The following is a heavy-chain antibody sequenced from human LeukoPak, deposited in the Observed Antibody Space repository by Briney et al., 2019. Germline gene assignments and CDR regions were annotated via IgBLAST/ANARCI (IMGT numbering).Heavy chain of an antibody. CDR2: ISGSGGST. D-gene: IGHD6-19*01. J-gene: IGHJ4*02. Sequence: PGGSLRLSCAASGVTFSSYAMSWVRQAPGKGLEWVSAISGSGGSTYYADSVKGRFTISRDNSKNTLYLQMNSLRAEDTAVYYCAKDPLIGQWLVPAIFDYWGQGTLVTVSS. V-gene: IGHV3-23*01. CDR3: AKDPLIGQWLVPAIFDY. CDR1: GVTFSSYA.